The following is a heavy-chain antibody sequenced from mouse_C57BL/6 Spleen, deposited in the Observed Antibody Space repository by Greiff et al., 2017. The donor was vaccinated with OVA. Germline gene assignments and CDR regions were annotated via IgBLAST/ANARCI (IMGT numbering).Heavy chain of an antibody. CDR1: GYTFTSYW. J-gene: IGHJ2*01. CDR2: IDPSDSYT. Sequence: QVQLQQPGAELVMPGASVKLSCKASGYTFTSYWMHWVKQRPGQGLEWIGEIDPSDSYTNYNQKFKGKSTLNVDKASSTAYMQLSSLTSEDSAVYYCARSGPKPVVYYFDYGGQGTTLTVSS. D-gene: IGHD1-3*01. V-gene: IGHV1-69*01. CDR3: ARSGPKPVVYYFDY.